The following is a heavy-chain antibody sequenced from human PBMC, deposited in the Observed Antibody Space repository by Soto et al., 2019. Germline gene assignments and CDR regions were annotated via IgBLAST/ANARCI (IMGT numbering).Heavy chain of an antibody. Sequence: QVQLQEPGPRLVEPSHPLSLTCTVSGASISNGYYSWSWIRQSPGTGLEWMGHIHSGGTTYSNPSLKSRLTISVDMSKNQFSLKLSSLTAADTAVYYCARGPSGDKVDYWGQGTLVTVSS. CDR3: ARGPSGDKVDY. CDR2: IHSGGTT. J-gene: IGHJ4*02. CDR1: GASISNGYYS. V-gene: IGHV4-30-4*01. D-gene: IGHD1-26*01.